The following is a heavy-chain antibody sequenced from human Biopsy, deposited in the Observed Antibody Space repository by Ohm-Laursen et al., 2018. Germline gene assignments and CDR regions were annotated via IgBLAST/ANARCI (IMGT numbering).Heavy chain of an antibody. CDR2: ISSSGRTM. CDR3: ATTRSFDN. Sequence: SLRLSCAASGFSFSDYYMIWIRQAPGKGLEWVSYISSSGRTMYYADSVKGRFTISRDNANKSLYLRMNSLRAEDTAVYYCATTRSFDNWGQGTLVTVSS. D-gene: IGHD5-24*01. J-gene: IGHJ4*02. CDR1: GFSFSDYY. V-gene: IGHV3-11*01.